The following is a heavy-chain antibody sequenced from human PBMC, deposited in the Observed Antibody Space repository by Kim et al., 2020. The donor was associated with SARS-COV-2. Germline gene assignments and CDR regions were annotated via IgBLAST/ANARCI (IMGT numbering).Heavy chain of an antibody. CDR2: ISSSSSTI. J-gene: IGHJ6*02. D-gene: IGHD3-9*01. CDR3: ARAPQDDILTGYYKGYGMDV. Sequence: GGSLRLSCAASGFTFSSYSMNWVRQAPGKGLEWVSYISSSSSTIYYADSVKGRFTISRDNAKNSLYLQMNSLRDEDTAVYYCARAPQDDILTGYYKGYGMDVWGQGTTVTVSS. CDR1: GFTFSSYS. V-gene: IGHV3-48*02.